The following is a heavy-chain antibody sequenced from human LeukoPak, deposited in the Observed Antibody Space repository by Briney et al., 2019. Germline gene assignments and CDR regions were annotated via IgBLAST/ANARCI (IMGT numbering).Heavy chain of an antibody. V-gene: IGHV1-18*01. CDR2: ISAYNGNT. D-gene: IGHD2-2*01. CDR1: GYTFTSYG. Sequence: ASVKVSCKASGYTFTSYGISWVRQAPGQGLEWMGWISAYNGNTNYAQKLQGRVTMTTDTSTSTAYMELSSLRSEDTAVYYCARARTDCSSTSCWGERYYYYYMDVWGKGTTVTVSS. J-gene: IGHJ6*03. CDR3: ARARTDCSSTSCWGERYYYYYMDV.